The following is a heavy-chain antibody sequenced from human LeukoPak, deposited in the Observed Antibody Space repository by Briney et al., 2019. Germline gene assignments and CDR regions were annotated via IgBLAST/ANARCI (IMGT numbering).Heavy chain of an antibody. J-gene: IGHJ6*03. CDR3: ARDDSFGFDYYYYFDL. CDR1: GFTFSNTW. V-gene: IGHV3-21*01. CDR2: ISSSSTYI. Sequence: GGSLRLSCAASGFTFSNTWMSWVRQAPGKGLEWISSISSSSTYIYFADSVKGRFTISRDNAKNSLYLQMNSLRAEDTAVYYCARDDSFGFDYYYYFDLWGKGTTVTVSS. D-gene: IGHD5-18*01.